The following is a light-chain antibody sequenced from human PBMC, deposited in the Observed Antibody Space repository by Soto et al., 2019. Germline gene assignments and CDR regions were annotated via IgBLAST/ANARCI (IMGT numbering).Light chain of an antibody. J-gene: IGKJ1*01. V-gene: IGKV3-20*01. CDR3: QQYGSSPTWT. Sequence: EILLTQSPGTLSLSPVEIATLSCRSSQSVSSNYLAWYQQKPGQAPRLLIYGASSRATGIPDRFSGSGSGTDFTLTISRLEPEDSAVYYCQQYGSSPTWTFGQGTKVDIK. CDR1: QSVSSNY. CDR2: GAS.